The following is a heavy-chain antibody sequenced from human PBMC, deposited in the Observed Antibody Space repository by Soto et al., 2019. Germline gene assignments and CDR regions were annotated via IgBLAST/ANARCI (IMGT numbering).Heavy chain of an antibody. CDR3: ARGNGLRFLEWLAYNWFDP. CDR1: GGSFSGYY. J-gene: IGHJ5*02. V-gene: IGHV4-34*01. D-gene: IGHD3-3*01. Sequence: QVQLQQWGAGLLKPSETLSLTCAVYGGSFSGYYWSWIRQPPGKGLEWIGEINHSGSTNYNPSLKSRGTISVDTSKNQFSLKLSSVTAADTAVYYCARGNGLRFLEWLAYNWFDPWGQGTLVTVSS. CDR2: INHSGST.